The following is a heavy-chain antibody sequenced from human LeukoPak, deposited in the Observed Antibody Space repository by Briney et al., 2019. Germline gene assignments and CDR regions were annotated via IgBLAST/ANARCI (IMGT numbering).Heavy chain of an antibody. V-gene: IGHV3-7*01. CDR1: GFTFSSYW. Sequence: GGSLRLSCAASGFTFSSYWMSWVRRAPGKGLEWVANIKQDGSEKYYADSVKGRFTISRDNSKNTLYLQMNSLRAEDTAVYYCAKDWGYYYYYYMDVWGKGTTVTVSS. J-gene: IGHJ6*03. CDR2: IKQDGSEK. CDR3: AKDWGYYYYYYMDV. D-gene: IGHD3-16*01.